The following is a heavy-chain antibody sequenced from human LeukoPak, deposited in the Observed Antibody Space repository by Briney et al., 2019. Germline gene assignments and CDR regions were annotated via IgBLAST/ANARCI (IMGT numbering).Heavy chain of an antibody. D-gene: IGHD3-3*01. CDR3: ARDLEIFGVVMPDY. V-gene: IGHV1-18*01. CDR1: GYTFTSYG. CDR2: ISAYNGNT. Sequence: ASVKVSCKASGYTFTSYGISWVRQAPGQGLEWMGWISAYNGNTNYAQKLQGRVTMTTDTSTSTAYVELRSLRSDDTAVYYCARDLEIFGVVMPDYWGQGTLVTVSS. J-gene: IGHJ4*02.